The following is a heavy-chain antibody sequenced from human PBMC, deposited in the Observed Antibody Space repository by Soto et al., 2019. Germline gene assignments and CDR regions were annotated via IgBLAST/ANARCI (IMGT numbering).Heavy chain of an antibody. V-gene: IGHV1-69*13. CDR1: GGTFSSYA. D-gene: IGHD3-9*01. Sequence: SVKVSCKASGGTFSSYAISWVRQAPGQGLEWMGGIIPIFGTANYAQKFQGRVTITADESTSTAYMELSSLRSEDTAVYYCARGTLRYFDWLPGGDAFDIWGQGTMVTVSS. CDR2: IIPIFGTA. CDR3: ARGTLRYFDWLPGGDAFDI. J-gene: IGHJ3*02.